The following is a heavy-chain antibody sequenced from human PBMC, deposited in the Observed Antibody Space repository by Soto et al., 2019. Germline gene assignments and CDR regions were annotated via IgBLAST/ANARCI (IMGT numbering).Heavy chain of an antibody. CDR3: AKALCGGDCYPSYYYYGMDV. CDR2: ISGSGGST. Sequence: GGSLRLSCAASGFTFSSYAMSWVRQAPGKGLEWVSAISGSGGSTYYADSVKGRFTISRDNSKNTLYLQMNSLRAEDTAVYYCAKALCGGDCYPSYYYYGMDVWGQGTTVTVSS. CDR1: GFTFSSYA. J-gene: IGHJ6*02. V-gene: IGHV3-23*01. D-gene: IGHD2-21*02.